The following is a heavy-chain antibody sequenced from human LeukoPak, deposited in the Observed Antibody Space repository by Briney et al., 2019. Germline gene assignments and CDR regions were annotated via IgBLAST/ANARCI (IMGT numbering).Heavy chain of an antibody. J-gene: IGHJ6*02. CDR1: GFTFSSYG. V-gene: IGHV3-33*01. CDR3: ARALTYSSGWSSYYYYYYGMDV. Sequence: GGSLRLSCAASGFTFSSYGMHWVRQAPGKGLEWVAVMWYDGSNKYYADSVKGRFTISRDNSKNTLYLQMNSLRAEDTAVYYCARALTYSSGWSSYYYYYYGMDVWGQGTTVTVSS. CDR2: MWYDGSNK. D-gene: IGHD6-19*01.